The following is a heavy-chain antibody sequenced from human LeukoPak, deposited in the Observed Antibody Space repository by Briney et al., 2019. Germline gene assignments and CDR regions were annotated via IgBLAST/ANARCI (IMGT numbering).Heavy chain of an antibody. CDR1: GYTFTSYD. V-gene: IGHV1-8*01. CDR3: ARLGVVRGVINY. J-gene: IGHJ4*02. D-gene: IGHD3-10*01. CDR2: MNPNSGNT. Sequence: GASVKVSCKASGYTFTSYDIHWVRQATGQGLEWMGWMNPNSGNTGYAQKFQGRVTMTRNTSKRTAYMELSSLRSEDTAIYYCARLGVVRGVINYWGQGTLVTVSS.